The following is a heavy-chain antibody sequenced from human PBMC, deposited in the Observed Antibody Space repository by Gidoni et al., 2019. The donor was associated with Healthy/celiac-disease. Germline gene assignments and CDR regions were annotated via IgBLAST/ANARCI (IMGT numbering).Heavy chain of an antibody. V-gene: IGHV3-23*01. CDR1: GFTFSSYA. J-gene: IGHJ4*02. CDR2: ISGSGGST. CDR3: AKDDGYSSGWYNY. D-gene: IGHD6-19*01. Sequence: EVQLLESGGGLVQPGGSLRRSCAASGFTFSSYAMGWVRQAPGKGLGWVSAISGSGGSTYYADSVKGRFTISRDNSKNTLYLQMNSLRAEDTAVYYCAKDDGYSSGWYNYWGQGTLVTVSS.